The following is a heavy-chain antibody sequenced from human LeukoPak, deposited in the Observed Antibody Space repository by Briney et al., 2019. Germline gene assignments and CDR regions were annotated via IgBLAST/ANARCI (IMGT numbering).Heavy chain of an antibody. J-gene: IGHJ6*04. D-gene: IGHD3-10*02. CDR1: ELTVTSNY. Sequence: PGGSLRLSCAASELTVTSNYMSWVRQAPGKGLQWVSVIYPGGDIYYADSVKGRFTISRDNAKNSLYLQMNSLRAEDTAVYYCAELGITMIGGVWGKGTTVTISS. CDR2: IYPGGDI. V-gene: IGHV3-53*01. CDR3: AELGITMIGGV.